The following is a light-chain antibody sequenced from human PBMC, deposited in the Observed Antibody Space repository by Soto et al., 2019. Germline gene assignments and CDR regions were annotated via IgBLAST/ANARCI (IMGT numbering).Light chain of an antibody. CDR1: QSISSY. V-gene: IGKV1-39*01. Sequence: IQMSQSQSSLSASVGDRVTITCRASQSISSYLNWYQQKPGKAPKLLIYAASSLQSGVPSRISGSGSGTDFTLTISMLQPEDFATYCCQQSYCTPLTFGGGTKVDIK. J-gene: IGKJ4*01. CDR2: AAS. CDR3: QQSYCTPLT.